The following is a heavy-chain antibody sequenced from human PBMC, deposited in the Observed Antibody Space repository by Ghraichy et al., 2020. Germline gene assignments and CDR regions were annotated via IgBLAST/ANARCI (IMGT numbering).Heavy chain of an antibody. CDR1: GFNLGVYT. D-gene: IGHD3-10*01. CDR3: VRADGSGSFYY. Sequence: GGSLRLSRATSGFNLGVYTMNWLRWAPNKGLQWVSSISSDSSRIYYTDSVRGRFTISRDNAMNSVFLQMDSLTVEDTAMYYCVRADGSGSFYYWGQGTQVSVSS. CDR2: ISSDSSRI. V-gene: IGHV3-21*01. J-gene: IGHJ4*01.